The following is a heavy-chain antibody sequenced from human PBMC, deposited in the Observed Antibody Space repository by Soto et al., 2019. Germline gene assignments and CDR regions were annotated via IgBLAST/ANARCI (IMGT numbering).Heavy chain of an antibody. CDR1: GVTVSSNY. D-gene: IGHD3-22*01. CDR3: ARDLFYDRDLGGFDP. CDR2: IHSGGST. V-gene: IGHV3-53*01. Sequence: EVQLVESGGGLIQPGGSLRLSCAASGVTVSSNYMSWVRQAPGKGLEWVSVIHSGGSTYYADSVKGRFTISSDNLKNTLYLQMNNLRADDTAVYYCARDLFYDRDLGGFDPWGQGTLVTVSS. J-gene: IGHJ5*02.